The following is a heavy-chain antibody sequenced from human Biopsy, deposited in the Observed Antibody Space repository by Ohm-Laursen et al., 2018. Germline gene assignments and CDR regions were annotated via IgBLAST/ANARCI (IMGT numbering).Heavy chain of an antibody. Sequence: GTLSLTCTVSSGSISGYYWTWIRQAPGKGLEFIGYVYSSGGTNYNPSLKSRATISLDTPRNQVSLRLSSVTAADTAVYYCARGIAVVRSLDVWGQGTTVAVSS. V-gene: IGHV4-59*08. CDR3: ARGIAVVRSLDV. CDR2: VYSSGGT. D-gene: IGHD5-18*01. J-gene: IGHJ6*02. CDR1: SGSISGYY.